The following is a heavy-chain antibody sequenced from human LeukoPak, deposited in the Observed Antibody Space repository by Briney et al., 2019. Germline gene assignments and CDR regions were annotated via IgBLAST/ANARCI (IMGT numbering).Heavy chain of an antibody. CDR2: ISAYNGNT. J-gene: IGHJ6*02. CDR3: ARAYCSGGSCYFYYYYGMDV. CDR1: GYTFTSYG. Sequence: ASVKVSCKASGYTFTSYGISWVRQAPGQGLEWMGWISAYNGNTNYAQKLQGRVTMTTDTSTSTAYMKLRSLRSDDTAVYYCARAYCSGGSCYFYYYYGMDVWGQGTTVTVSS. V-gene: IGHV1-18*01. D-gene: IGHD2-15*01.